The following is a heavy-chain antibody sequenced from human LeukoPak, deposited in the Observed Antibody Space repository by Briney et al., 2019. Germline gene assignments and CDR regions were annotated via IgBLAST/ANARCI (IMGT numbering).Heavy chain of an antibody. CDR3: VRGGKDVIVVVAGKAVNWFDP. CDR2: ISSSSKYI. V-gene: IGHV3-21*01. J-gene: IGHJ5*02. D-gene: IGHD2-15*01. CDR1: GFTFSSYA. Sequence: PGGSLRLSCAASGFTFSSYAMSWVRQAPGKGLEWVSSISSSSKYIYYADSVQGRFTVSRDNAKNSLYLQMNSLRVEDTAVYYCVRGGKDVIVVVAGKAVNWFDPWGQGTLVTVSS.